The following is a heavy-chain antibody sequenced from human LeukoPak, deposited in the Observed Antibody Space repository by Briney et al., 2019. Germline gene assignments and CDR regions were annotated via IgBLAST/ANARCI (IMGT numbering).Heavy chain of an antibody. V-gene: IGHV4-39*07. D-gene: IGHD6-6*01. CDR2: IYHSGSI. J-gene: IGHJ4*02. CDR3: ARGVARSSKFHFSYYFDY. CDR1: GGSISSSSYY. Sequence: SETLSLTCTVSGGSISSSSYYWGWIRQPPGKGLEWIGSIYHSGSIYYNPSLKSRVTISVDTSKNQFSLKPSSVTAADTAVYYCARGVARSSKFHFSYYFDYWGQGTLVTVSS.